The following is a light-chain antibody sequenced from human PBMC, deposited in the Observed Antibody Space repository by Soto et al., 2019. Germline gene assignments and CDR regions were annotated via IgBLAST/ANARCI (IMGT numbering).Light chain of an antibody. Sequence: DIVMTQSPDSVAVSLGERATINCQSSQSLLHTSDNRSNLTWYQQRPGRPPKLLISWASTRESGVPDRVSGSGSGTDFTLTISSLQAEDVAVYYCHQHYSSPYTFGQGTKLEIK. CDR1: QSLLHTSDNRSN. CDR2: WAS. J-gene: IGKJ2*01. CDR3: HQHYSSPYT. V-gene: IGKV4-1*01.